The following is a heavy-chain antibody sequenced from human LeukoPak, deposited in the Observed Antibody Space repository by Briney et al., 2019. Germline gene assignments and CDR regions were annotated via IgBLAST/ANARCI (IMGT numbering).Heavy chain of an antibody. V-gene: IGHV3-7*01. D-gene: IGHD6-19*01. Sequence: GGSLRLSCAASGFTFSSYWMSWVRQAPGKGLEWVANIKQDGSEKYYVDSVKGRFTISRDNAKNSLYLQMNSLRAEDTAVYYCARDSPGGIAVAGDDAFDIWGQGTMVTVSS. CDR3: ARDSPGGIAVAGDDAFDI. CDR1: GFTFSSYW. CDR2: IKQDGSEK. J-gene: IGHJ3*02.